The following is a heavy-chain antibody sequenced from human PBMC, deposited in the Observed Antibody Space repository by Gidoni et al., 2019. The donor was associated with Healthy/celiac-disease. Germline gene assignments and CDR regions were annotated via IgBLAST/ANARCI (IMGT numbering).Heavy chain of an antibody. CDR2: MNPNSGNT. J-gene: IGHJ6*03. CDR3: ARSCSSTSCCSFCSDYYYYYYMDV. Sequence: QVQLVQSGAEVKKPGASVKVSCKASGYTFTSYDITWVRQATGQGLEWMGWMNPNSGNTGYAQKFQGRVTMTRNTSISTAYMELSSLRSEDTAVYYCARSCSSTSCCSFCSDYYYYYYMDVWGKGTTVTVSS. V-gene: IGHV1-8*01. CDR1: GYTFTSYD. D-gene: IGHD2-2*01.